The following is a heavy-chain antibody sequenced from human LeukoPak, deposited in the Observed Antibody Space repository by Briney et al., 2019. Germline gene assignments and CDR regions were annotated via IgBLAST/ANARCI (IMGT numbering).Heavy chain of an antibody. CDR2: IYYSGST. Sequence: SQTLSLTCTVSGGSISSGGYYWSWIRQHPGTGLEWIGYIYYSGSTYYNPSLKSRVTISVDTSKNQFSLKLSSVTAADTAVYYCARESSYYDSSGYLDYWGQGTLVTVSS. J-gene: IGHJ4*02. CDR3: ARESSYYDSSGYLDY. V-gene: IGHV4-31*03. CDR1: GGSISSGGYY. D-gene: IGHD3-22*01.